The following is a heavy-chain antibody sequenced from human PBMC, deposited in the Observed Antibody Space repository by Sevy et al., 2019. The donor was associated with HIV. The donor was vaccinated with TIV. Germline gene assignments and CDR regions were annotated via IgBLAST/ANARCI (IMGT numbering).Heavy chain of an antibody. V-gene: IGHV3-53*01. D-gene: IGHD6-19*01. CDR3: ARRLSSAWYFDF. CDR2: IYSDGTT. Sequence: GGSLRLSCAASGFSVSRNHINWVRQAPGKGQEWISVIYSDGTTQYADSVKGRFTISRVTSNNAVYLQVGSLRADDTAVYYCARRLSSAWYFDFWGQGTLVTVSS. J-gene: IGHJ4*02. CDR1: GFSVSRNH.